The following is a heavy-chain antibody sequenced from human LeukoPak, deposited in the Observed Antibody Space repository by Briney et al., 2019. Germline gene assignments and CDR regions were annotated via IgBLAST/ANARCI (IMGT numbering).Heavy chain of an antibody. CDR2: IIPIFGTA. V-gene: IGHV1-69*13. D-gene: IGHD2-2*01. CDR3: AARSTRALVDY. J-gene: IGHJ4*02. Sequence: SVKVSCKASGGTFSSYAISCVRQAPAQGLEWMGGIIPIFGTANYAQKFQGRVTITADESTSTAYMELSSLRSEDTAVYYCAARSTRALVDYWGQGTLVTVSS. CDR1: GGTFSSYA.